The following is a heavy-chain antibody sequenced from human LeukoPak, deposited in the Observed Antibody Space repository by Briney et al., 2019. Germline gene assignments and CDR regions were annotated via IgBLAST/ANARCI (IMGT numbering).Heavy chain of an antibody. J-gene: IGHJ4*02. CDR2: ISYSGNT. D-gene: IGHD5-24*01. CDR1: GGSISSSSYY. V-gene: IGHV4-39*07. Sequence: PSETLSLTCTVSGGSISSSSYYWGWIRQPPGKGLEWIGSISYSGNTYYNPSLKSRVTISVDTSKNQFSLKLSSVTAADTAVYYCAGTRDGYNHYWGQGTLVTVSS. CDR3: AGTRDGYNHY.